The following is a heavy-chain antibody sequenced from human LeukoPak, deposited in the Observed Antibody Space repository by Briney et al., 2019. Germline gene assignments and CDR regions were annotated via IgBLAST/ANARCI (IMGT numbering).Heavy chain of an antibody. J-gene: IGHJ4*02. CDR3: ARDPLRLTVYGRTGREYYSDY. D-gene: IGHD1-14*01. Sequence: PSVTVSCKPSTHTFTGYYMHWVRQAHGHGLEWIGWINTKRGGTNDVQKFQGRVTMTRNTSISTAYKEQSRLRSDDTAVYYCARDPLRLTVYGRTGREYYSDYRGQGTLVTVSS. CDR2: INTKRGGT. CDR1: THTFTGYY. V-gene: IGHV1-2*02.